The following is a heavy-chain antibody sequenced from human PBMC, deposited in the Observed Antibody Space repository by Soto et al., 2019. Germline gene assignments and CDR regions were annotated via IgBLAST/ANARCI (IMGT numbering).Heavy chain of an antibody. D-gene: IGHD2-2*01. Sequence: ASLKVSCKSSGYPFTGYYIHWVRQAPGQGLEWMGWINPNSGGTNYAQKFQGWVTMTRDTSISTAYMELSRLRSDDTAVYYCARGEHCSSTSCYLGLYYYYGMDVWGQGTTVTVSS. J-gene: IGHJ6*02. CDR3: ARGEHCSSTSCYLGLYYYYGMDV. V-gene: IGHV1-2*04. CDR1: GYPFTGYY. CDR2: INPNSGGT.